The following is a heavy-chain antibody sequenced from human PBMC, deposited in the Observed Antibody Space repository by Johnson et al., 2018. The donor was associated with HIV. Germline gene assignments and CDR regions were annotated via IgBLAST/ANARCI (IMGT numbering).Heavy chain of an antibody. CDR3: AKAGVGYCTNGIFFIADALDI. D-gene: IGHD2-8*01. CDR1: GFTFSSSA. Sequence: VQLVESGGGLVQPWGSLRLSCAASGFTFSSSAMSWVRQAPGKGLEWVSGISGSGGSTYYADSVKGRFTISRDNSKNTLYLQMNSLRAEDTAVYYCAKAGVGYCTNGIFFIADALDIWGQGTMVTVSS. V-gene: IGHV3-23*04. J-gene: IGHJ3*02. CDR2: ISGSGGST.